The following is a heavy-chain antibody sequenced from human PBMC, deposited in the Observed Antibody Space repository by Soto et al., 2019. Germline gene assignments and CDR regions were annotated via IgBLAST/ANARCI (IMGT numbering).Heavy chain of an antibody. Sequence: SETLSLTCAVSGYSISSGYYWGWIRQPPGKGLEWIGSIYHSGSTYYNPSLKSRVTISVDTSKNQFSLKLSSVTAADTAVYYCARYCSSTSCYSRYYYYGMDVWGQGTTVTVSS. J-gene: IGHJ6*02. CDR3: ARYCSSTSCYSRYYYYGMDV. D-gene: IGHD2-2*01. CDR1: GYSISSGYY. CDR2: IYHSGST. V-gene: IGHV4-38-2*01.